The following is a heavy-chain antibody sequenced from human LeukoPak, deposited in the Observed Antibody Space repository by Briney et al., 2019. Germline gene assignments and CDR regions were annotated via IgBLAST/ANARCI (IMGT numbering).Heavy chain of an antibody. CDR2: ISAYNGNT. CDR1: GYTFTSYG. Sequence: ASVKVSCKASGYTFTSYGISWVRQAPGQGLEWMGWISAYNGNTNYAQKLQGRITMTTDTSTTTAYMELRSLTSDDTAMYYCARVGATYGDPLEFDYWGQGTLVTVSS. D-gene: IGHD4-17*01. V-gene: IGHV1-18*01. CDR3: ARVGATYGDPLEFDY. J-gene: IGHJ4*02.